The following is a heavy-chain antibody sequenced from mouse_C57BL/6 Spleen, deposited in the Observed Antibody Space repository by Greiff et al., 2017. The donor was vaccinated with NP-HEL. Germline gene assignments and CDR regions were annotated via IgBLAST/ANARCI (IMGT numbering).Heavy chain of an antibody. CDR3: ARDGYKDAMDY. V-gene: IGHV5-16*01. CDR1: GFTFSDYY. D-gene: IGHD1-3*01. CDR2: INYDGSST. Sequence: LQQSEGGLVQPGSSMKLSCTASGFTFSDYYMAWVRQVPEKGLEWVANINYDGSSTYYLDSLKSRFIISRDNAKNILYLQMSSLKSEDTATYYCARDGYKDAMDYWGQGTSVTVSS. J-gene: IGHJ4*01.